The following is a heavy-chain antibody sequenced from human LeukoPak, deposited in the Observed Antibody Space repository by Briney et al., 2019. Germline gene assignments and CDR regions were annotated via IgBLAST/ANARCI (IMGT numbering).Heavy chain of an antibody. CDR1: GYTFTGYY. CDR2: INPNSGGT. D-gene: IGHD6-6*01. Sequence: ASVKVSCKASGYTFTGYYMHWVRQAPGQGLEWMGWINPNSGGTNYAQKFQGRVTITADESTSTAYMELSSLRSEDTAVYYCARFSSHAARFDYWGQGTLVTVSS. V-gene: IGHV1-2*02. J-gene: IGHJ4*02. CDR3: ARFSSHAARFDY.